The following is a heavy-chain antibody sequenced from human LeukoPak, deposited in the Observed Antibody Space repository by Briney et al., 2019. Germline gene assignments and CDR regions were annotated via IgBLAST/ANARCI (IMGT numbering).Heavy chain of an antibody. J-gene: IGHJ6*03. V-gene: IGHV4-39*01. CDR3: ARQRRLMVRGGNPPHMDV. Sequence: PSETLSLTCTVSGGSISSSSYYWGWIRQPPGKGLEWIGSIYYSGSTYYNPSLKSRVTISVDTSKNQFSLKLSSVTAADTAVYYCARQRRLMVRGGNPPHMDVWGKGTTVTVSS. CDR2: IYYSGST. D-gene: IGHD3-10*01. CDR1: GGSISSSSYY.